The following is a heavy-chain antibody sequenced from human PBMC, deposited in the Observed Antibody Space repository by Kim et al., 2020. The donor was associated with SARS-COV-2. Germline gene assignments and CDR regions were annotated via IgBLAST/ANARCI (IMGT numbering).Heavy chain of an antibody. J-gene: IGHJ4*02. CDR3: ARDLPIYGSGSLCY. V-gene: IGHV3-21*01. Sequence: GGSLRLSCAASGFTFSSYSMNWVRQAPGKGLEWVSSISSSSSYIYYADSVKGRFTISRDNAKNSLYLQMNSLRAEDTAVYYCARDLPIYGSGSLCYWGQGTLVTVSS. D-gene: IGHD3-10*01. CDR1: GFTFSSYS. CDR2: ISSSSSYI.